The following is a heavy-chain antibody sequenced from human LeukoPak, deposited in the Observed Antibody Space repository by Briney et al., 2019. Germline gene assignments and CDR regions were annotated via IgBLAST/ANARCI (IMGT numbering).Heavy chain of an antibody. CDR3: ARNVIAEAGTNWFDP. J-gene: IGHJ5*02. CDR1: GGSISSGLYS. Sequence: SQTLSLTCDVSGGSISSGLYSWSWIRQPLGKGLEWIGYIYHTGSTYYNPSLKSRVTISVDTSKSQFSLKLSSVTAADTAVYYCARNVIAEAGTNWFDPWGQGTLVTVSS. D-gene: IGHD6-19*01. CDR2: IYHTGST. V-gene: IGHV4-30-2*02.